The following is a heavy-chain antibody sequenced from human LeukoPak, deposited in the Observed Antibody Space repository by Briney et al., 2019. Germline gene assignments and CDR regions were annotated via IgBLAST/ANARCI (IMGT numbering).Heavy chain of an antibody. CDR3: ARGRGATVITNFDY. Sequence: GESLKISCKASGYSFTTYWVAWVRQMPGKGLEWMGIISPGDSDTRYSPSFQGQVTMSADKSINTAYLQWGSLKASDTAMYYCARGRGATVITNFDYWGQGTLVTVSS. CDR2: ISPGDSDT. CDR1: GYSFTTYW. J-gene: IGHJ4*02. V-gene: IGHV5-51*01. D-gene: IGHD4-23*01.